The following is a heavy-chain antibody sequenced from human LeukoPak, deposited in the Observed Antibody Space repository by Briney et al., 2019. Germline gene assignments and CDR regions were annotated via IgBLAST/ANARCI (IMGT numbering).Heavy chain of an antibody. CDR3: AKDGGLHKYGYNPLDN. D-gene: IGHD5-24*01. Sequence: GGSLRLSCAASGFTFEDYAMHWVWQVPGKGLEWVSGISWNRGIIEYADSVKGRFTISRDNAKNSLYLQMNSLRVEDTALYYCAKDGGLHKYGYNPLDNWGQGTLVTVSS. J-gene: IGHJ4*02. CDR1: GFTFEDYA. CDR2: ISWNRGII. V-gene: IGHV3-9*01.